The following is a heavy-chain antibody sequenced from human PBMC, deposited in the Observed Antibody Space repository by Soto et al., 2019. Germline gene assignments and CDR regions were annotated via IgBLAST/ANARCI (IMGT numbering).Heavy chain of an antibody. V-gene: IGHV1-2*04. D-gene: IGHD3-3*01. CDR2: INPNSGGT. CDR1: GYTFTGYY. J-gene: IGHJ6*03. CDR3: ARVGLLRFTYYYYMDV. Sequence: ASVKVSCKASGYTFTGYYMHWVRQAPGQGLEWMGWINPNSGGTNYAQKFQGWVTMTRDTSISTAYMELSRLRSDDTAVYYCARVGLLRFTYYYYMDVWGKGTTVTVSS.